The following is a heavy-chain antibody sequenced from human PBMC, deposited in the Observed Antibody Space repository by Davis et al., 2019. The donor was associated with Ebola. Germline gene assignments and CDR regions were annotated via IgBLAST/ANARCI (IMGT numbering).Heavy chain of an antibody. V-gene: IGHV4-61*01. Sequence: MPSETLSLTCTVSGGSISSSSYYWGWIRQPPGKGLEWIGYIYYSGSTNYNPSLKSRVTISVDTSKNQFSLKLSSVTAADTAVYYCARDTLINDFWSGSLGYYGMDVWGQGTTVTVSS. CDR1: GGSISSSSYY. D-gene: IGHD3-3*01. J-gene: IGHJ6*02. CDR3: ARDTLINDFWSGSLGYYGMDV. CDR2: IYYSGST.